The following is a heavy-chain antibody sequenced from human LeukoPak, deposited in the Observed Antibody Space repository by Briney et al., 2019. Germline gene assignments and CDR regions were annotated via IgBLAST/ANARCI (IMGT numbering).Heavy chain of an antibody. D-gene: IGHD3-3*01. CDR3: ARDWGQGFLECPGGY. Sequence: DSVKVSCKASGYTFTSYDINWVRQATGQGREWMGWMNPNSGNTGYAQKLQGRVTMTTDTSTSTAYMELRSLRSDDTAVYYCARDWGQGFLECPGGYWGQGTLVTVSS. CDR1: GYTFTSYD. V-gene: IGHV1-8*01. CDR2: MNPNSGNT. J-gene: IGHJ4*02.